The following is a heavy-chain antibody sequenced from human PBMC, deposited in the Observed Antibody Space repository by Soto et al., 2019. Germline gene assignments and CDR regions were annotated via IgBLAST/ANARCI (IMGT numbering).Heavy chain of an antibody. J-gene: IGHJ4*02. Sequence: GGSLRLSCAASGLTFSSYGMHWIRQAPGKGLEWISYISSSSSYTNYADSVKGRFTISRDNAKNSLYLQMNSLRAEDTAVYYCARDSVYYGDYELNYFDYWGQRTLVTVSS. CDR3: ARDSVYYGDYELNYFDY. D-gene: IGHD4-17*01. CDR2: ISSSSSYT. V-gene: IGHV3-21*05. CDR1: GLTFSSYG.